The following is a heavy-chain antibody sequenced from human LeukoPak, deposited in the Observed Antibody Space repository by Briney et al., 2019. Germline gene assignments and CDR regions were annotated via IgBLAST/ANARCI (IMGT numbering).Heavy chain of an antibody. CDR2: INPNSGGT. CDR1: GYTFTGYY. J-gene: IGHJ4*02. Sequence: EASVKVSCKASGYTFTGYYMHWVRQAPGQGFEWMGWINPNSGGTNYAQKFQGRVTMARDTSISTAYMELSGLRSDDTAVYYCARLRVRGSWFDYWGQGTLVTVSS. CDR3: ARLRVRGSWFDY. D-gene: IGHD3-10*01. V-gene: IGHV1-2*02.